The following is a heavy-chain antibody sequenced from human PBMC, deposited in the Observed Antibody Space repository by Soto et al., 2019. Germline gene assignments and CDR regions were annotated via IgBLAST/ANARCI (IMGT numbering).Heavy chain of an antibody. CDR3: GKSFHFLNWEYYFYFLGG. CDR2: IYSGGST. D-gene: IGHD3-3*02. Sequence: GGSLRLSCAASGFTVSSNYMSWVRQAPGKGLEWVSVIYSGGSTYYADSVKGRFTISRHNSKNTLYLQMNSLRAEDTAVYYCGKSFHFLNWEYYFYFLGGWGKGTTVTVSS. V-gene: IGHV3-53*04. CDR1: GFTVSSNY. J-gene: IGHJ6*03.